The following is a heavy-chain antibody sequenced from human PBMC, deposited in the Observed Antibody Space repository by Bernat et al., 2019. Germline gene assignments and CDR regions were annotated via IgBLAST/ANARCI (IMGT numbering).Heavy chain of an antibody. CDR1: GGSFSGYY. Sequence: QVQLQQWGAGLLKPSETLSPTCAVYGGSFSGYYWSWIRQPPGKGLEWIGEINHSGSTNYNPSLKSRVTISVDTSKNQFSLKLSSVTAADTAVYYCARGGSSYYYGSGSSEDAFDIWGQGTMVTVSS. CDR3: ARGGSSYYYGSGSSEDAFDI. V-gene: IGHV4-34*01. D-gene: IGHD3-10*01. CDR2: INHSGST. J-gene: IGHJ3*02.